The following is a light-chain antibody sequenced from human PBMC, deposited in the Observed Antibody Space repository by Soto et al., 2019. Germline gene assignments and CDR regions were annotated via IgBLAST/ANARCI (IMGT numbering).Light chain of an antibody. CDR1: QSISTY. Sequence: DIQMTQSPSSLSASIGDRITITCRASQSISTYLNWYQQKPGKAPRLLIYGASTLQNGVPSRFSGSGTATDYTLTISSLQPKDFATYYCQQSFITPPLTFGGGTKVEMK. J-gene: IGKJ4*01. CDR2: GAS. V-gene: IGKV1-39*01. CDR3: QQSFITPPLT.